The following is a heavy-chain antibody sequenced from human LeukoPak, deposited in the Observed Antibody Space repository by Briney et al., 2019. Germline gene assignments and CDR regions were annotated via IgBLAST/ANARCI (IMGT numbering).Heavy chain of an antibody. CDR1: GYTFTSYD. D-gene: IGHD2-2*01. CDR3: ARWSSSTSSYFDY. Sequence: ALVKVSCKASGYTFTSYDINWVRQATGQGLEWMGWMNPNSGNTGYAQKFQGRVTMTRNTSISTAYMELSSLRSEDTAVYYCARWSSSTSSYFDYWGQGTLVTVSS. J-gene: IGHJ4*02. V-gene: IGHV1-8*01. CDR2: MNPNSGNT.